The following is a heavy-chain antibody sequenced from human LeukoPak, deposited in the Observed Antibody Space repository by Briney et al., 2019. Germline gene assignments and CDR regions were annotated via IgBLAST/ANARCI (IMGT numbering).Heavy chain of an antibody. CDR2: IKKDGSET. J-gene: IGHJ4*02. V-gene: IGHV3-7*01. CDR1: GFTFSSYW. D-gene: IGHD3-22*01. CDR3: ARFTYDSTDYYSVPSDLDY. Sequence: GGSLRLSCAASGFTFSSYWMTCVRQAPGEGLEWVANIKKDGSETFYVDSVRGRFSISRDNAKNSLGLQMNSLSAEDTAVYYCARFTYDSTDYYSVPSDLDYWGEGALVTVSS.